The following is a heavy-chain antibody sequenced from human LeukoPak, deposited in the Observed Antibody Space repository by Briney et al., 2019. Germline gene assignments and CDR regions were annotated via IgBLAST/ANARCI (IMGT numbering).Heavy chain of an antibody. CDR2: INHSGRT. V-gene: IGHV4-34*01. CDR3: ARPENYIPEDWFDP. Sequence: SETLSLTCAASGDSFIGYFWTWIRQAPGKGLEWIGDINHSGRTNYNPSLQRRVSISVDTSKNQFSLKLSSVTAADTAVYYCARPENYIPEDWFDPWGQGTLVTVSS. J-gene: IGHJ5*02. D-gene: IGHD5-24*01. CDR1: GDSFIGYF.